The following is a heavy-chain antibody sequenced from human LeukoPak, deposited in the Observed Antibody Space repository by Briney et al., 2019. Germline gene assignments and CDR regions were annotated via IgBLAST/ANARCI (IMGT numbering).Heavy chain of an antibody. D-gene: IGHD3-9*01. CDR2: INHSGSI. Sequence: SETLSLTCAVYGGSFSGYYWSWIRQPPGKGLEWIGEINHSGSINYNPSLKSRVTTSVDTSKNQFSLKLSSVTAADTAVYYCASGQLRYFDWSIKPGDYWGQGTLVTVSS. V-gene: IGHV4-34*01. J-gene: IGHJ4*02. CDR1: GGSFSGYY. CDR3: ASGQLRYFDWSIKPGDY.